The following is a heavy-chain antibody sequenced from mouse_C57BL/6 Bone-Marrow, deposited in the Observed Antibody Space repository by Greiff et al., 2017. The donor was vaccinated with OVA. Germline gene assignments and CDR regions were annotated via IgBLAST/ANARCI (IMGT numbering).Heavy chain of an antibody. V-gene: IGHV3-8*01. CDR1: GYSITSDY. Sequence: EVKLMESGPGLAKPSQTLSLTCSVTGYSITSDYWNWIRKFPGNKLEYMGYISYSGSTYYNPSLKSRISITRDTSKNQYYLQLHSVTTEDTATYYSAREDSAGYGDYAMDYWGQGTSVTVSS. CDR2: ISYSGST. J-gene: IGHJ4*01. D-gene: IGHD3-2*02. CDR3: AREDSAGYGDYAMDY.